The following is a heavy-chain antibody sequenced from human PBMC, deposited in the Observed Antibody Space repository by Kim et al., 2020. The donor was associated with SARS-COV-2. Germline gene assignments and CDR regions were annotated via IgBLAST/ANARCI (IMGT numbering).Heavy chain of an antibody. J-gene: IGHJ6*02. D-gene: IGHD6-19*01. CDR1: GYTLTELS. V-gene: IGHV1-24*01. CDR3: ATSIAVAGTPEGYYYYYGMDV. CDR2: FDPEDGET. Sequence: ASVKVSCKVSGYTLTELSMHWVRQAPGKGLEWMGGFDPEDGETIYAQKFQGRVTMTEDTSTDTAYMELSSLRSEDTAVYYCATSIAVAGTPEGYYYYYGMDVWGQGTTVTVSS.